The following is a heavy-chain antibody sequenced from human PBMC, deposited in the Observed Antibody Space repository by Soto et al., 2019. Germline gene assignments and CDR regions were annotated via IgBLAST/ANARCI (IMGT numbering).Heavy chain of an antibody. V-gene: IGHV3-30-3*01. CDR1: GFTFSSYA. Sequence: GGSLRLSCAASGFTFSSYAMHWVRQAPGKGLEWVAVISYDGSNKYYADSVKGRFTISRDNSKNTLYLQMNSLRAEDTAVYYCARVAGGWLMVLSYYFDYWGQGTLVTVSS. CDR2: ISYDGSNK. D-gene: IGHD6-19*01. J-gene: IGHJ4*02. CDR3: ARVAGGWLMVLSYYFDY.